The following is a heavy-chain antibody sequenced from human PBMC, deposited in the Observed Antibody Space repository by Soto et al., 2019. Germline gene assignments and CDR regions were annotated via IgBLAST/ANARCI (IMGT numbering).Heavy chain of an antibody. CDR2: INAYNGNT. J-gene: IGHJ6*02. Sequence: QVQLVQSGAEVKNPGASVKVSCKASGYSFTRYGIGWARQAPGQGLEWMGWINAYNGNTNYAQNLKGRLTLTTDTSTTTAYMELRSLRSNATAIYYCAMVDVYVTPSPQDVWGQGTTVTVSS. CDR1: GYSFTRYG. V-gene: IGHV1-18*01. CDR3: AMVDVYVTPSPQDV. D-gene: IGHD3-16*01.